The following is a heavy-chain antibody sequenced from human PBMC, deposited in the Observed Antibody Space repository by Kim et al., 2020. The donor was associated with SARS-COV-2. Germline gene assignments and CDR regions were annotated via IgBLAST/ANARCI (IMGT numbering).Heavy chain of an antibody. CDR1: GFTFSSYS. CDR3: ARFHLYYYYYGCDV. J-gene: IGHJ6*02. CDR2: ISSSSRYI. D-gene: IGHD3-3*02. V-gene: IGHV3-21*01. Sequence: GGSLRLSCAASGFTFSSYSMNWVRQAPGKGLEWVSSISSSSRYIYYPDSVKVRFTISRDNAKNSLYLQMKSLRAEDTAVYYCARFHLYYYYYGCDVWGQGTTVTVSS.